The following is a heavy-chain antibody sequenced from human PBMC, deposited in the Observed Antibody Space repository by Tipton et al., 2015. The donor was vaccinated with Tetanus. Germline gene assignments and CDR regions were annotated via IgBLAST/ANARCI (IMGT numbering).Heavy chain of an antibody. CDR1: GFSLSDYW. CDR3: ARDNYDSKDFSDY. CDR2: ISASGHPI. V-gene: IGHV3-11*01. Sequence: LSLTCAVSGFSLSDYWMSWIRQTPGKGLEWVAYISASGHPIFYTDSVKGRFTISTDNTKNHLYLQMNSLRVEDTGLYFCARDNYDSKDFSDYWGQGTLITVSS. D-gene: IGHD3-3*01. J-gene: IGHJ4*02.